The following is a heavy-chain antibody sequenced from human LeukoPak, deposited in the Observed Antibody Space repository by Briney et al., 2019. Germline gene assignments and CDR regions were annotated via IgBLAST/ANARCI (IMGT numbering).Heavy chain of an antibody. D-gene: IGHD5-18*01. CDR2: ILWDGGSA. V-gene: IGHV3-43*01. CDR1: GCTFDDYT. CDR3: VKGGTGFRYGHFDS. Sequence: PGGSLRLSCAASGCTFDDYTMHWVRQRPGKGLEWVAMILWDGGSAYYADSLKGRFAISRDSSKNSLFLEMTSLRSEDNALYHCVKGGTGFRYGHFDSWGQGTLVTVSS. J-gene: IGHJ4*02.